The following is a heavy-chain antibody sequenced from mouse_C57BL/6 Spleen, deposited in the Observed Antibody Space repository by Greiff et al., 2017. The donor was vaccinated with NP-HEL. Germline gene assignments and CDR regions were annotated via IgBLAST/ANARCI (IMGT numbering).Heavy chain of an antibody. CDR1: GYTFTSYG. Sequence: VQLQQSGAELARPGASVKLSCKASGYTFTSYGISWVKQRTGQGLEWIGEIYPRSGNTYYNEKFKGKATLTADKSSSTAYMELRSLTAEDSAVYFCARWERDDYDEAWFAYWGQGTLVTVSA. D-gene: IGHD2-4*01. J-gene: IGHJ3*01. CDR3: ARWERDDYDEAWFAY. CDR2: IYPRSGNT. V-gene: IGHV1-81*01.